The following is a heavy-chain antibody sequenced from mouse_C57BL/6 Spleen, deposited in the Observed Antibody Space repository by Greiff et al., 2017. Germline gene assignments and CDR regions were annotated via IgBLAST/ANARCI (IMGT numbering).Heavy chain of an antibody. CDR1: GYTFTDYY. Sequence: VQLQHSGPVLVKPGASVQISCKASGYTFTDYYMNWVKHSHGKRLEWIGDINPNNGGTSYNQKFKGKATLTVDKSSSTAYMELRSLASEDSAVYDCNGAFDDWGKGTTLTVSS. V-gene: IGHV1-26*01. CDR3: NGAFDD. D-gene: IGHD3-1*01. CDR2: INPNNGGT. J-gene: IGHJ2*01.